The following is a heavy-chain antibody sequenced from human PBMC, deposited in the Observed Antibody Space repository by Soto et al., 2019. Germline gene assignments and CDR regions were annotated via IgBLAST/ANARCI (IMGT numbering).Heavy chain of an antibody. CDR1: GFTFSSYW. CDR3: ARGAVVVPAAISNYYYMDV. V-gene: IGHV3-74*01. J-gene: IGHJ6*03. CDR2: INSDGSCT. Sequence: GGSLRLSCAASGFTFSSYWMHWVRQAPGKGLVWVSRINSDGSCTSYGDSVEGRLPISRDNAKTTLYLQMNSLRAEDTAVYYCARGAVVVPAAISNYYYMDVWGKGTTVTVSS. D-gene: IGHD2-2*01.